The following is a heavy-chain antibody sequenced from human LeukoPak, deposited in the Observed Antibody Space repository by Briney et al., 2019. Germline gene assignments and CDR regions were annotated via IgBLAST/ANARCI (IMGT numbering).Heavy chain of an antibody. CDR2: IIPIFGTA. CDR3: ARDGSSSPRYYYYYYMDV. J-gene: IGHJ6*03. V-gene: IGHV1-69*13. D-gene: IGHD6-6*01. CDR1: GGTFSSYA. Sequence: EASVKVSCKASGGTFSSYAISWLRQAPGQGLEWVGGIIPIFGTANYAQKFQGRVTITADESTSTAYMELSSLRSEDTAVYYCARDGSSSPRYYYYYYMDVWGKGTTVTVSS.